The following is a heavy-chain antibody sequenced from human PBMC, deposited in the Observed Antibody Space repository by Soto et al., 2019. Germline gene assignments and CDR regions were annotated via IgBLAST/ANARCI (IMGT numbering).Heavy chain of an antibody. J-gene: IGHJ4*02. D-gene: IGHD3-10*01. CDR3: ARAGWFAEGYFDF. CDR1: GFTFVMYA. V-gene: IGHV1-3*01. CDR2: INAGNGHT. Sequence: ASVKVSCKASGFTFVMYAIHCVRQAPGQGLEWMAWINAGNGHTTYSQKFQGRVTITRDTSARTVYMELRSLRFEDTATYYCARAGWFAEGYFDFWGQGTPVTVSS.